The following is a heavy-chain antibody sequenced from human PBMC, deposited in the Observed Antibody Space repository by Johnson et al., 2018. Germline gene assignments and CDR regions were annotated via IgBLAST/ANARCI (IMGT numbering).Heavy chain of an antibody. D-gene: IGHD3-10*01. CDR2: ISGSGGST. J-gene: IGHJ4*02. CDR1: GFTFSSYA. CDR3: ARGELLWGDF. V-gene: IGHV3-23*04. Sequence: QLVASGGGVVQPGMSLRLSCAASGFTFSSYALNWVRQAPGQGLEWVSTISGSGGSTYYADSVKGRFTISRDNSKNTLYLQMNSLRAEDTAVYFCARGELLWGDFWGQGTLVTVSS.